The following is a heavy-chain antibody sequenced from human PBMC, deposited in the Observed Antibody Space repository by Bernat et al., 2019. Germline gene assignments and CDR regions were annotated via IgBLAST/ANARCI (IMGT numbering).Heavy chain of an antibody. CDR3: ASQWLDDYYDY. CDR2: NSSSSTYT. J-gene: IGHJ4*02. CDR1: GSTFSVYY. V-gene: IGHV3-11*05. D-gene: IGHD6-19*01. Sequence: QVQLVESGGGLVKPGGSLRLSCAASGSTFSVYYMSWIGQAPGKGLEWVSYNSSSSTYTNYADSVKGRFTISRDNAKNSLYLQMNSLRAEDTAVYYCASQWLDDYYDYWGQGTLVTVSS.